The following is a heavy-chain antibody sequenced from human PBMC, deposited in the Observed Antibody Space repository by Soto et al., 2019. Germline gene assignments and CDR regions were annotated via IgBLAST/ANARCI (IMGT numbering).Heavy chain of an antibody. J-gene: IGHJ4*02. Sequence: GGSLRLSCAASGFTFSSYSMNWVRQAPGKGLEWVSSISSSSSYIYYEDSVKGRFTISRDNAKNSLYLQMNSLRAEDTAVYYWARGFVDIVATIIGYWGQGTLVTVSS. CDR1: GFTFSSYS. V-gene: IGHV3-21*01. CDR2: ISSSSSYI. CDR3: ARGFVDIVATIIGY. D-gene: IGHD5-12*01.